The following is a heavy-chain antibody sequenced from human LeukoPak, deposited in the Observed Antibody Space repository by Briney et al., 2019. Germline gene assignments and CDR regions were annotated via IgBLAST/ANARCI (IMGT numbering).Heavy chain of an antibody. CDR1: GYTFSNAW. CDR2: IKSKTFGGTT. J-gene: IGHJ4*02. Sequence: SGGSLRLSCAASGYTFSNAWMSWVRQAPGKGLEWVGRIKSKTFGGTTDYAAPVKGRFTISRDDSKNTLYLHMNTLKTEDTAIYYCTTLGAFDYWGQGTLVTVSS. CDR3: TTLGAFDY. D-gene: IGHD3-16*01. V-gene: IGHV3-15*01.